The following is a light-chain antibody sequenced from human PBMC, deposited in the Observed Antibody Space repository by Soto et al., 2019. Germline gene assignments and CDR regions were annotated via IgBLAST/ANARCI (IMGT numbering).Light chain of an antibody. CDR2: LNSDGSH. CDR3: QTWGTGIWV. Sequence: QLVLTQSPSASASLEASVKLTCTLSSGHSSYAIAWHQQQPEKGPRYLMKLNSDGSHSKGDGIPDRVSGSSSGAERYLTISSLQSEDEADYYCQTWGTGIWVFGGGTQLTVL. V-gene: IGLV4-69*01. CDR1: SGHSSYA. J-gene: IGLJ3*02.